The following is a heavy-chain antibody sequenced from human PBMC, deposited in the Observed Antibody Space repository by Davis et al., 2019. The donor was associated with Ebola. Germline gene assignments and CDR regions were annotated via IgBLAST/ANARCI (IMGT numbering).Heavy chain of an antibody. D-gene: IGHD5-18*01. CDR2: IRSKANSYAT. CDR1: GFTFSGSA. V-gene: IGHV3-73*01. CDR3: TGAPRGYSYGYGGDY. Sequence: KVSCKASGFTFSGSAMHWVRQASGKGLEWVGRIRSKANSYATAYAASVKGRFTISRDDSKNTAYLQMNSLKTEDTAVYYCTGAPRGYSYGYGGDYWGQGTLVTVSS. J-gene: IGHJ4*02.